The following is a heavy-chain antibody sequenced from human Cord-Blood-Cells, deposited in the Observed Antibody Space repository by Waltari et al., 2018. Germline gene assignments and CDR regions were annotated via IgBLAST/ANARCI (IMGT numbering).Heavy chain of an antibody. J-gene: IGHJ3*02. V-gene: IGHV4-34*01. D-gene: IGHD3-3*01. Sequence: QVQLQQWGAGLLKPSETLSLTCAVYGGSFSGYYWSWIRQPPGKELEWIGEINHSGSTNYNPSLKSRVTISVDTSKNQFSLKLSSVTAADTAVYYCARATIFGVVINAFDIWGQGTMVTVSS. CDR2: INHSGST. CDR1: GGSFSGYY. CDR3: ARATIFGVVINAFDI.